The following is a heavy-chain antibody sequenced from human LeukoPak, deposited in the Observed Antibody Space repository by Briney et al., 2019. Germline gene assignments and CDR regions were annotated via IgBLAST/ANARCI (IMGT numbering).Heavy chain of an antibody. CDR3: AKDSGSGWQLVPVMDV. CDR1: GFTFSSYA. V-gene: IGHV3-23*01. CDR2: ISGSGGST. D-gene: IGHD6-19*01. Sequence: SGGSLRLSCAASGFTFSSYAMSWVRQAPGKGLEWVSAISGSGGSTYYADSVKGRFTISRDNSKNTLYLQMNSLRAEDTAVYYCAKDSGSGWQLVPVMDVWGKGTTVTVSS. J-gene: IGHJ6*03.